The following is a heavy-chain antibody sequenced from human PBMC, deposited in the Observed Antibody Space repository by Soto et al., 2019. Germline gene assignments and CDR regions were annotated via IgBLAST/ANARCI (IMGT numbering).Heavy chain of an antibody. CDR3: ARSPGDYQDY. J-gene: IGHJ4*02. CDR1: GFTVSSNY. V-gene: IGHV3-66*01. D-gene: IGHD4-17*01. Sequence: EVQLVESGGGLVQPGGSLRLSCAASGFTVSSNYMSWVRQDPGKGLEWVSVIYSGGSTYYADSVKGRFTISRDNSTNALYLQMNSRRAEDTAVYYCARSPGDYQDYWGQGSLVTVSS. CDR2: IYSGGST.